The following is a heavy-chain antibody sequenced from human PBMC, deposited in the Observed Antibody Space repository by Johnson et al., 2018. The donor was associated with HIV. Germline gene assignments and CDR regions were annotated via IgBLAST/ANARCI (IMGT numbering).Heavy chain of an antibody. CDR1: GFNFDDYG. CDR2: ISSSGSTI. V-gene: IGHV3-48*04. D-gene: IGHD2-21*02. CDR3: ASMVTTGGDAFDI. Sequence: VQLVESGGGLEQPGRSLRLSCAASGFNFDDYGMSWVRQAPGKGVEWVSYISSSGSTIYYADSVKGRFTISRDNAKNSLYLQMNSLRAEDTAVYYCASMVTTGGDAFDIWGQGTMVTVSS. J-gene: IGHJ3*02.